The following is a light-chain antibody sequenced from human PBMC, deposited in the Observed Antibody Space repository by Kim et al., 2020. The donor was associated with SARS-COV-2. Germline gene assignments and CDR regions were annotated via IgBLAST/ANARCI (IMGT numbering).Light chain of an antibody. J-gene: IGKJ1*01. CDR1: QIVSSY. V-gene: IGKV1-39*01. Sequence: DIQMTQSPSSLSASVGDRVTITCRASQIVSSYLNWYQQKPGQAPKLLIYAAINLQGGVPSRFSGSGSGTDSTLAINSLQPEDFAIYYCQQTYNNHPTFGQGTKVDIK. CDR3: QQTYNNHPT. CDR2: AAI.